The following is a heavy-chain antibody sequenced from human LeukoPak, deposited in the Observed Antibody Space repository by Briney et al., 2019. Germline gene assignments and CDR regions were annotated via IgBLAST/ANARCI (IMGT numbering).Heavy chain of an antibody. V-gene: IGHV1-2*02. D-gene: IGHD2-2*03. J-gene: IGHJ4*02. Sequence: GASVKVSCRASGYTFTGYYMHWVRQAPGQGLEWMGWINPNSGGTNYAQKFQGRVTMTRDTSISTAYMELSRLRSDDTAVYYCARSRFGYCSSTSCYRLFDYWGQGTLVTVSS. CDR3: ARSRFGYCSSTSCYRLFDY. CDR1: GYTFTGYY. CDR2: INPNSGGT.